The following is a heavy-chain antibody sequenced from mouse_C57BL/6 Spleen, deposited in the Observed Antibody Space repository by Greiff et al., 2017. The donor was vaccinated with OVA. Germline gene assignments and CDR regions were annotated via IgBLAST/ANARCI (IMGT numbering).Heavy chain of an antibody. CDR2: ISDGGSYT. D-gene: IGHD3-1*01. Sequence: EVQGVESGGGLVKPGGSLKLSCAASGFTFSSYAMSWVRQTPEKRLEWVATISDGGSYTYYPDNVKGRFTISRDNAKNNLYLQMSHLKSEDTAMYYCARERALRNWYFDVWGTGTTVTVSS. CDR1: GFTFSSYA. V-gene: IGHV5-4*01. CDR3: ARERALRNWYFDV. J-gene: IGHJ1*03.